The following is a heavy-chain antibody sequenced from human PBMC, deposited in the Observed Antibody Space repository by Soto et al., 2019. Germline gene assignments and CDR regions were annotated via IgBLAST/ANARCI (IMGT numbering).Heavy chain of an antibody. CDR1: GFTFSSYA. Sequence: GSLRLSCAASGFTFSSYAMSWVRQAPGKGLEWVSAISGSGGSTYYADSVKGRFTISRDNSKNTLYLQMNSLRAEDTAVYYCAKDLPPADFYYYYGMDVWGQGTTVTVSS. CDR3: AKDLPPADFYYYYGMDV. V-gene: IGHV3-23*01. D-gene: IGHD2-2*01. J-gene: IGHJ6*02. CDR2: ISGSGGST.